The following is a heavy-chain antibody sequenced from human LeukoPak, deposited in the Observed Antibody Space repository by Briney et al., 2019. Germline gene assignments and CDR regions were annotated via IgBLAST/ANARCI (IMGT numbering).Heavy chain of an antibody. CDR2: IYTSGST. J-gene: IGHJ4*02. V-gene: IGHV4-61*02. D-gene: IGHD3-22*01. Sequence: SETLSLTCTVSGGSISSGSYYWSWIRQPAGKGLEWIGRIYTSGSTNYNPSLKSRVTISVDTSKNKFSLKLSSVTAADTAVYYCASLNVYDAYYFDYWGQGTLVTVSS. CDR1: GGSISSGSYY. CDR3: ASLNVYDAYYFDY.